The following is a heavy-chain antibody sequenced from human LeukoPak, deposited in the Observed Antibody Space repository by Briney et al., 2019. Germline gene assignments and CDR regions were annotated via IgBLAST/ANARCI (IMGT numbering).Heavy chain of an antibody. J-gene: IGHJ5*02. CDR1: GYTFTRYD. V-gene: IGHV1-8*01. Sequence: ASVKVCCKPSGYTFTRYDIIWLRQATGHRLEWMGWMNPYSGNTGYGQKFKRRVTMTRNTSISTAYMELSSLRSEDTAVYYCARVRAASKGLLDIVVVAAANARTFDRWGQGTLVTVSS. CDR3: ARVRAASKGLLDIVVVAAANARTFDR. D-gene: IGHD2-2*01. CDR2: MNPYSGNT.